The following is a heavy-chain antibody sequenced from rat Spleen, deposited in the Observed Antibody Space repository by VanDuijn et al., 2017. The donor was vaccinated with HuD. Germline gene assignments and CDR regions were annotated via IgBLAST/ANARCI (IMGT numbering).Heavy chain of an antibody. CDR1: GFTFNNYW. CDR3: AVSGYGY. J-gene: IGHJ2*01. Sequence: EVQLVESGGGLVQPGRSLKVSCVASGFTFNNYWMTWIRQAPGKGLEWVASITNTGGGTYYPDSVKGRFTISRDSAKSTLYLQMDSLRSEDTATYYCAVSGYGYWGQGVMVTVSS. CDR2: ITNTGGGT. D-gene: IGHD4-3*01. V-gene: IGHV5-31*01.